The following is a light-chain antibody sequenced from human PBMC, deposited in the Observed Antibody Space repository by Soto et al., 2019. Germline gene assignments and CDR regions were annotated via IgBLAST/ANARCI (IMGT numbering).Light chain of an antibody. CDR1: NSDVGGYNY. V-gene: IGLV2-8*01. CDR3: SSYAGSNWYV. J-gene: IGLJ1*01. Sequence: QSALTQPPSASGSPGQSVTISCTGTNSDVGGYNYVSWYQQYPGKAPKLIIYEVNERPSGVPDRFSGSKSGNTASLTVSGLPTADEADYYCSSYAGSNWYVFGTGTKVTVL. CDR2: EVN.